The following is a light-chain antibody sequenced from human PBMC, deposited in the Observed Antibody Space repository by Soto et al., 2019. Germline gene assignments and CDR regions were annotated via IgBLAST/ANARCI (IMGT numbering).Light chain of an antibody. CDR2: DAS. Sequence: EVVLTQSPATLPLSPGESATLSCRASQSVRSSDLAWYQQKPGQAPRLLIYDASSRATGIPDRFSGSGSGTDFTLTISRLEPEDFAVYYCLQYGSSRTFGQGTKVDI. V-gene: IGKV3-20*01. J-gene: IGKJ1*01. CDR3: LQYGSSRT. CDR1: QSVRSSD.